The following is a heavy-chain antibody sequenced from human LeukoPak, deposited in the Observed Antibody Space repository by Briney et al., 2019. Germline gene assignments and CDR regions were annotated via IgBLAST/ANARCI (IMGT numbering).Heavy chain of an antibody. Sequence: GGSLRLSCAASGFAFSSYWMHWVRQAPGKGLVWVSCINSVGSNTSYGDSVKGRFTISRDKAKNTLYLQMNSLRAEDTAVYYCARDPAKYDSSGYNYVRRGNCFDPWGQGTLVTVSS. J-gene: IGHJ5*02. V-gene: IGHV3-74*01. CDR1: GFAFSSYW. CDR3: ARDPAKYDSSGYNYVRRGNCFDP. D-gene: IGHD3-22*01. CDR2: INSVGSNT.